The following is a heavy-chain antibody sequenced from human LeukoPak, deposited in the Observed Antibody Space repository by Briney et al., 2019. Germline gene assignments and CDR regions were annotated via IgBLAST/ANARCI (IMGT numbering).Heavy chain of an antibody. CDR3: ARTGSSGSFSDY. J-gene: IGHJ4*02. CDR2: IHYTGGT. CDR1: AGSLSTYW. Sequence: SETLSLTCSVSAGSLSTYWWSWIRQPPGKGLEWIGFIHYTGGTLYNPSLKSRVTLSVDVSKSQFSLSLTCATTADTAVYYCARTGSSGSFSDYWGQGTLVTVSS. D-gene: IGHD3-10*01. V-gene: IGHV4-59*01.